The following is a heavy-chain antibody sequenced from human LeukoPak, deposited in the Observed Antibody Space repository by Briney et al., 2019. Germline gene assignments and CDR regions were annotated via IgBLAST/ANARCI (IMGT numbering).Heavy chain of an antibody. CDR2: IKQDGSEI. CDR3: ARDGSTSGFDP. V-gene: IGHV3-7*01. J-gene: IGHJ5*02. D-gene: IGHD6-13*01. Sequence: GGSLRLSCAASGFTFSNFWMTWIRQAPGKGLEWVANIKQDGSEIYYVDSVKGRFTISRDNAKNSLYLHMNSLRAEDTAIYYCARDGSTSGFDPWGQGTLVTVSS. CDR1: GFTFSNFW.